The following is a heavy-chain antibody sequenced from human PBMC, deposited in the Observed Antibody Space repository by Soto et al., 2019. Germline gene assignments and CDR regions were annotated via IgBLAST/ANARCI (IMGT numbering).Heavy chain of an antibody. CDR3: VRAMVVTQNSFDP. V-gene: IGHV4-30-4*01. D-gene: IGHD2-21*02. J-gene: IGHJ5*02. Sequence: QVQLQESGPGLVKPSQTLSLTCTVSGGSISSGDYYWSWIRHPPGKGLEWIGDISYSGSTYYNPSLISRVNITVDTSKTQFSLKLSSVTAADTAVYYCVRAMVVTQNSFDPWGQGTLVTVSS. CDR2: ISYSGST. CDR1: GGSISSGDYY.